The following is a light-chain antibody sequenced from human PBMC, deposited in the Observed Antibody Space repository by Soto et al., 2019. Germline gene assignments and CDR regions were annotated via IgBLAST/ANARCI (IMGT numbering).Light chain of an antibody. J-gene: IGLJ3*02. Sequence: QSALTQPASVSGSPGQSITISCTGTSSDVGGYNYVSWYQQHPGKAPKLMIYDVSNRPSGVSNRFSSSKSGNTASLTISGLQAEDEADYYCRSYTSGSPHKVFGEGTKVTVL. V-gene: IGLV2-14*01. CDR1: SSDVGGYNY. CDR2: DVS. CDR3: RSYTSGSPHKV.